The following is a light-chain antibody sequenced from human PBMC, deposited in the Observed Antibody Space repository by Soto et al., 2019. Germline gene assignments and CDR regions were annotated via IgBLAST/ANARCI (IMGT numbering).Light chain of an antibody. Sequence: EKELSQSQDSMSVSPGDRATLSCRASQGIGDTLAWYQHKPGQTPRLLIYDTSTRATGIPDRFSGSGSGTDFTLTISRLEPEEFAVYYCQQYGSSGTFGQGAEVDIK. V-gene: IGKV3-20*01. J-gene: IGKJ1*01. CDR2: DTS. CDR3: QQYGSSGT. CDR1: QGIGDT.